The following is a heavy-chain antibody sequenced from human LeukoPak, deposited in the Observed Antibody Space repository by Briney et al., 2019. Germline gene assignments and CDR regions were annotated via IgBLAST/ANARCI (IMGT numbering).Heavy chain of an antibody. V-gene: IGHV4-34*01. CDR1: GGSFSGYY. Sequence: SETLSLTCAVYGGSFSGYYWSWIRQPPGKGLEWIGEINHSGSTNYNPSLKSRVTISVDTSKNQFSLKLSSVTAADTAVYYCASPSLRGYSYHWGQGTLVTVSS. CDR2: INHSGST. J-gene: IGHJ4*02. CDR3: ASPSLRGYSYH. D-gene: IGHD5-18*01.